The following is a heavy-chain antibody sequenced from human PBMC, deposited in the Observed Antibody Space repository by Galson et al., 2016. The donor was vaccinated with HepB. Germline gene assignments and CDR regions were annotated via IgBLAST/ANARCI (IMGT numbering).Heavy chain of an antibody. J-gene: IGHJ6*02. Sequence: QSGAEVKKPGQSLKISCKGSGYNFSSYWIGWVRQMPGKGLEWMGIIYPGDSDTRYSPSFEGQVTISADKSITTSYLHWSSLKASDTAIYHCARSQSLDLPYYGLDVWGQGTTVIVSS. D-gene: IGHD1-7*01. V-gene: IGHV5-51*03. CDR1: GYNFSSYW. CDR3: ARSQSLDLPYYGLDV. CDR2: IYPGDSDT.